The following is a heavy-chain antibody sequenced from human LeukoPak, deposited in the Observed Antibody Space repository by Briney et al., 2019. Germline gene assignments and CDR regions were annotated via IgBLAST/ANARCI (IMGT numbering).Heavy chain of an antibody. D-gene: IGHD2-2*01. CDR2: IYSGGST. CDR3: ARDIVVVPAGLAFDI. CDR1: GFTVSSNY. V-gene: IGHV3-53*01. Sequence: GGSLRLSCAASGFTVSSNYMSWVRQAPGKGLEWVSVIYSGGSTYYADSVKGRFTISRDNSKNTLYLQMNSLRAEDTAVYYCARDIVVVPAGLAFDIWGQGTMVTVSS. J-gene: IGHJ3*02.